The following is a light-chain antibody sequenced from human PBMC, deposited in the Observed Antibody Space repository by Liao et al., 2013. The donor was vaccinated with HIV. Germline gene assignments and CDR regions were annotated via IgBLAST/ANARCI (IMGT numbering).Light chain of an antibody. CDR3: QAWDSGSYVV. V-gene: IGLV3-1*01. CDR1: RLWEKY. Sequence: SYELTQPPSVSVSPGQTASITCSGDRLWEKYVSWYQQKPGQSPVLIIYQHAKRPSGIPERFSGSTSGNTATLTISGTQAMDEADYYCQAWDSGSYVVFGGGTKLTVL. CDR2: QHA. J-gene: IGLJ2*01.